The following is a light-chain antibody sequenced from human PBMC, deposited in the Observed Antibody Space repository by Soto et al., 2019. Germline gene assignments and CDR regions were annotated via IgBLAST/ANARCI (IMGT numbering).Light chain of an antibody. V-gene: IGKV1-9*01. CDR3: QQLNSYPLT. J-gene: IGKJ5*01. Sequence: DILLTQSPSFLSASVGDRVTITCRASQGISSYLAWYQQKPGKVPKLLIYAASTLQSGVPSRFSGSGSGTEFTLTISSLQPEDFATYYCQQLNSYPLTFGQGTRLEIK. CDR2: AAS. CDR1: QGISSY.